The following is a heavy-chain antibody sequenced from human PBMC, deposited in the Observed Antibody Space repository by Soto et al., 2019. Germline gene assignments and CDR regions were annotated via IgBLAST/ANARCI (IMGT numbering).Heavy chain of an antibody. D-gene: IGHD3-22*01. CDR2: VWFEGNNK. J-gene: IGHJ4*02. CDR1: GFTFTSS. CDR3: VRGAPRYDSSGTNFDY. Sequence: QVQLVESGGGVVQPGRSLRLSCVASGFTFTSSMHWVRQAPGKGLEWVAVVWFEGNNKYYADSVKGRFTISRDNSKNTLYLQMNSLRVEDTAVYYCVRGAPRYDSSGTNFDYWGQGTLVTVSS. V-gene: IGHV3-33*01.